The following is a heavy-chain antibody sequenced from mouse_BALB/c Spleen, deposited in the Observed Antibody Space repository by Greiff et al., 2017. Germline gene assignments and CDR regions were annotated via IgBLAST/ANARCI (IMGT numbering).Heavy chain of an antibody. D-gene: IGHD2-4*01. Sequence: QVQLQQLGAELVKPGASVKLSCKASGYTFTSYWMHWVKQRPGQGLEWIGEINPSNGRTNYNEKFKSKATLTVDKSSSTAYMQLSSLTSEDSAVYYCARYDYDWYFDVWGAGTTVTVSS. CDR1: GYTFTSYW. J-gene: IGHJ1*01. CDR2: INPSNGRT. CDR3: ARYDYDWYFDV. V-gene: IGHV1S81*02.